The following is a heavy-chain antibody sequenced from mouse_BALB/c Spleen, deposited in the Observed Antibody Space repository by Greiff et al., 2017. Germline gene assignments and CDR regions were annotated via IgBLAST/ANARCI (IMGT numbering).Heavy chain of an antibody. CDR2: ISYDGSN. J-gene: IGHJ4*01. CDR3: ARGAGSSGPMDY. Sequence: EVKLVESGPGLVKPSQSLSLTCSVTGYSITSGYYWNWIRQFPGNKLEWMGYISYDGSNNYNPSLKNRISITRDTSKNQFFLKLNSVTTEDTATYYCARGAGSSGPMDYWGQGTSVTVSS. D-gene: IGHD3-1*01. V-gene: IGHV3-6*02. CDR1: GYSITSGYY.